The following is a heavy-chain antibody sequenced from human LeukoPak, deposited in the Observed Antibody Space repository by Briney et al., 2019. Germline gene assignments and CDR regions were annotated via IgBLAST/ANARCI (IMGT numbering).Heavy chain of an antibody. CDR2: IYTSGST. V-gene: IGHV4-4*07. CDR3: ARDPHIVVVPAASGWFDP. Sequence: PSETLSLTCTVSDGSISSYYWSWIRQPAGKGLEWIGRIYTSGSTNYNPSLKSRVTMSVDTSKNQFSLKLSSVTAADTAVYYCARDPHIVVVPAASGWFDPRGQGTLVTVSS. CDR1: DGSISSYY. J-gene: IGHJ5*02. D-gene: IGHD2-2*01.